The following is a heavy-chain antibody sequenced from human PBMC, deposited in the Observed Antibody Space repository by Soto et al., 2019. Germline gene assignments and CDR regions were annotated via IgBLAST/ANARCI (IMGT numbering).Heavy chain of an antibody. Sequence: QVQLVESGGGVVQPGRSLRLSCAASGFTSSSYAMHWVRQAPGKGLEWVTFISYNGRDKFYADSVKGRFTISRDNSKNTLYLQMNSLRAEDTAVYYCARERVSFDDWGQGTLVTVSS. J-gene: IGHJ4*02. CDR2: ISYNGRDK. CDR1: GFTSSSYA. D-gene: IGHD3-22*01. V-gene: IGHV3-30*04. CDR3: ARERVSFDD.